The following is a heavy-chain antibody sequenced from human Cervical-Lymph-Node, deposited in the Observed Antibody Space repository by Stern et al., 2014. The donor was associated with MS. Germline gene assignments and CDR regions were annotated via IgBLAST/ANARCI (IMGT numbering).Heavy chain of an antibody. CDR3: ARLGSGYDASYLDF. V-gene: IGHV1-69*01. D-gene: IGHD5-12*01. J-gene: IGHJ4*02. CDR2: IIPIFGPA. Sequence: VQLVESGSVAKKPGSSVKVSCKVSGGTFSTERISWVRQAPGQGLEVFGSIIPIFGPADYSRHSQGRVTIFADESTSEVHMELKSLRSEDTGVYYCARLGSGYDASYLDFWGQGSLVTVSS. CDR1: GGTFSTER.